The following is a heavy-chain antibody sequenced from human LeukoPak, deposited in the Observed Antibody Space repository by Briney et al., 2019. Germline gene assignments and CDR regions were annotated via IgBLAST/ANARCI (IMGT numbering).Heavy chain of an antibody. J-gene: IGHJ4*02. CDR2: ISSSGST. Sequence: PSQTLSLTCTVSGDSISSGDYYWSWIRQPAGKGLEWIGRISSSGSTNYNPSLKSRVTISVDTSKNQFSLKLSSVTAADTAVYYCRGSGGDAFDYWGQGTLVTVSS. D-gene: IGHD2-21*02. V-gene: IGHV4-61*02. CDR3: RGSGGDAFDY. CDR1: GDSISSGDYY.